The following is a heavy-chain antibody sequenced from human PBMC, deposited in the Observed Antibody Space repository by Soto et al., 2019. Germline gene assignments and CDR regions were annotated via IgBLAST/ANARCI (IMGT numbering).Heavy chain of an antibody. J-gene: IGHJ6*02. CDR2: ISGSGGST. D-gene: IGHD2-15*01. CDR3: AKVGYCSGGSCYEPPPYYYYGMDV. CDR1: GFTFSSYA. Sequence: GGSLRLSCAASGFTFSSYAMSWVRQAPGKGLECVSAISGSGGSTYYADSVKGRFTISRDNSKNTLYLQMNSLRAEDTAVYYCAKVGYCSGGSCYEPPPYYYYGMDVWGQGPTVTVSS. V-gene: IGHV3-23*01.